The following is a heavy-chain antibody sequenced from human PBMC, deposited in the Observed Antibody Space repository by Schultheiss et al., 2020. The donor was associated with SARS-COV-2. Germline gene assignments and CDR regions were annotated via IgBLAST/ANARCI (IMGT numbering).Heavy chain of an antibody. D-gene: IGHD3-22*01. V-gene: IGHV3-30*18. CDR1: GFTLSRYA. CDR2: ISYDGRNK. J-gene: IGHJ4*02. CDR3: VKGNHYDSSGSIDY. Sequence: GESLKISCAASGFTLSRYAMHWVRQAPGKGLEWVADISYDGRNKEYAEAVRGRFTISRDNAKNSLYLQMNSLRAEDTALYYCVKGNHYDSSGSIDYWGQGTLVTVSS.